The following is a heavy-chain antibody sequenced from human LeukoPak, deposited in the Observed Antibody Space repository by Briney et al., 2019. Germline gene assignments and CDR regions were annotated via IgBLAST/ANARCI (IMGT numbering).Heavy chain of an antibody. J-gene: IGHJ4*02. CDR2: IYHSGST. CDR1: GGSISSGGYS. V-gene: IGHV4-30-2*05. CDR3: ARGGTYYYGSEPNFDY. Sequence: SETLSLTCAVSGGSISSGGYSWSWIRQPPGKGLEWIGYIYHSGSTYYNPSLKSRVTISVDTSKNQFSLKLSSVTAADTAVYYCARGGTYYYGSEPNFDYWGQGTLVTVSS. D-gene: IGHD3-10*01.